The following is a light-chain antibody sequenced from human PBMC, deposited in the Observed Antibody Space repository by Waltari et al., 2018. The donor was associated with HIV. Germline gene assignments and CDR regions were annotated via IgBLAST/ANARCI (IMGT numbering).Light chain of an antibody. V-gene: IGLV3-1*01. J-gene: IGLJ2*01. CDR2: QDN. CDR3: QAWDTSGVV. Sequence: SSELIQPPSMSVSPGQTASITCSGDKLGNQYASWYQQKPGQSPVLVMYQDNKRPSDIPERFSGSNSGDTATLTISGTQALDEADYYCQAWDTSGVVFGGGTKLTVL. CDR1: KLGNQY.